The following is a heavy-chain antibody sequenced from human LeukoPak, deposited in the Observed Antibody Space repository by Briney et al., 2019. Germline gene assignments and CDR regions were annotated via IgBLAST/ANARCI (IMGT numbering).Heavy chain of an antibody. Sequence: GGSLRLSCAASGSTLSSHAMTWVRQAPGKGLEWVSSISGSGSTIYYADPVKGRFTISRDNAKNTLYLQMNSLRAEDTAVYYCARGATYAYYQDYWGQGTLVTVSS. J-gene: IGHJ4*02. CDR2: ISGSGSTI. V-gene: IGHV3-23*01. CDR1: GSTLSSHA. D-gene: IGHD1-26*01. CDR3: ARGATYAYYQDY.